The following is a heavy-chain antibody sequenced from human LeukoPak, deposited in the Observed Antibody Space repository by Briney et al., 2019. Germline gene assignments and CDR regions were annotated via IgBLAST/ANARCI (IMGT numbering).Heavy chain of an antibody. CDR1: GFTFSSYS. J-gene: IGHJ4*02. CDR3: AKATGGNWGYCDY. D-gene: IGHD4-23*01. Sequence: PGGSLRLSCAASGFTFSSYSMNWVRQAPGKGLEWVSSISSSSSYIYYADSVKGRFTISRDNAKNSLYMQMNSLRAEDTAVYYCAKATGGNWGYCDYWGQGTLVTVSS. CDR2: ISSSSSYI. V-gene: IGHV3-21*01.